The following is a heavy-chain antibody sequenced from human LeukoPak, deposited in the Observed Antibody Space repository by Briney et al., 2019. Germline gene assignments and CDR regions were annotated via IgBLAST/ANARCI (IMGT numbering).Heavy chain of an antibody. D-gene: IGHD6-13*01. V-gene: IGHV4-34*01. J-gene: IGHJ4*02. CDR1: GFPFSDHG. CDR2: INHSGST. Sequence: GSLRLSCEASGFPFSDHGMGWIRQPPGKGLEWIGEINHSGSTNYNPSLKSRVTISVDTSKNQFSLKLSSVTAADTAAFYCARRYSWPYSAHFDYWGQGTLVTVSS. CDR3: ARRYSWPYSAHFDY.